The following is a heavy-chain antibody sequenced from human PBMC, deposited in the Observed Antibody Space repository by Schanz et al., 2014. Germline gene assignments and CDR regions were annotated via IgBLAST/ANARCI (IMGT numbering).Heavy chain of an antibody. CDR3: ARDNLVSSSWYNYYGMDV. D-gene: IGHD6-13*01. CDR1: GYTFTSYG. CDR2: ISAYNGNT. V-gene: IGHV1-18*01. Sequence: QVQLVQSGAEVKKPGASVKVSCKASGYTFTSYGISWVRQAPGQGLEWMGWISAYNGNTNYAQKLQGRVTMTTDTSPSTAYTELRSLRSDDTAVYYCARDNLVSSSWYNYYGMDVWGQGTTVTVSS. J-gene: IGHJ6*02.